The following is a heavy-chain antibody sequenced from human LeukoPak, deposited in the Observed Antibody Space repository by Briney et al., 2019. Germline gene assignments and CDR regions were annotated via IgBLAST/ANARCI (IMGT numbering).Heavy chain of an antibody. D-gene: IGHD3-3*01. CDR3: ARDRRAIFGVVPRYYFDY. V-gene: IGHV3-7*03. CDR1: GFTFGKYW. Sequence: PGGSLRLSCVASGFTFGKYWMSWVRQAPGKGLEWVANIKLDGSEKNYVDSVKGRFTISRDNTKNSLYLQMNSLRAEDTAVYYCARDRRAIFGVVPRYYFDYWGQGTLVTVSS. J-gene: IGHJ4*02. CDR2: IKLDGSEK.